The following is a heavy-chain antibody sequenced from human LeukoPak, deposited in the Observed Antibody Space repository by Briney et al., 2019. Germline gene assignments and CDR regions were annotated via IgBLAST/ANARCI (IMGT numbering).Heavy chain of an antibody. D-gene: IGHD3-16*01. CDR1: GFIFSDSY. CDR2: ISSGGSTI. V-gene: IGHV3-11*01. J-gene: IGHJ4*02. CDR3: AIAYRGGDSLYFEY. Sequence: PGGSLRLSCAASGFIFSDSYLSWIRQAPGKGLEWVSYISSGGSTIYYADSVKGRFTISRDNAKTSLYLQMNSLTAADTAVYYCAIAYRGGDSLYFEYWGQGTLVTVSS.